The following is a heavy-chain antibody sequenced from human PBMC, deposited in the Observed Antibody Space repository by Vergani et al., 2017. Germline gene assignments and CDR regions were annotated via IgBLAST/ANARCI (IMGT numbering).Heavy chain of an antibody. J-gene: IGHJ4*02. D-gene: IGHD2-21*02. CDR2: IGKDGINT. CDR3: SKYLRDSPAGLPDS. CDR1: GFTFCNFG. V-gene: IGHV3-30*02. Sequence: QVQLLESAGGVVQPGGSLRLSCSASGFTFCNFGMHWIRQAPGKGLEWLAYIGKDGINTRYRDAVKGRFTVSRDNSKDILYLKMDSLRTEDTALYYCSKYLRDSPAGLPDSWGLGTLVIVSS.